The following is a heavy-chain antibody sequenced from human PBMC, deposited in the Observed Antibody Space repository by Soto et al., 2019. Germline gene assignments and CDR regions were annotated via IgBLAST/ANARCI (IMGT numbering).Heavy chain of an antibody. Sequence: QVQLVESGGGVVQPGRSLRLSCAASGFTFSSYAMHWVRQAPGKGLEWVAVISYDGSNKYYADSVKGRFTISRDNSKNTLYLQMNSLRAEDTAVYYCAKSQLVRVHYYYYGMDVW. D-gene: IGHD6-6*01. CDR1: GFTFSSYA. CDR3: AKSQLVRVHYYYYGMDV. V-gene: IGHV3-30-3*01. CDR2: ISYDGSNK. J-gene: IGHJ6*01.